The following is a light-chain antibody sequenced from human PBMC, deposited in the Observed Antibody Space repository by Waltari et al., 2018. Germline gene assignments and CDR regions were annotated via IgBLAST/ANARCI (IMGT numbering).Light chain of an antibody. CDR2: SAD. Sequence: QTVVTQEPSLTVSPGGTVTLTCASSTGALTTGYFPTWFQQRPGQPPRSVIYSADNRHSWTPARFSGSLIGGKAALTLSGVQPEDEADYYCLLFYGGAYVFGTGTKLTVL. CDR3: LLFYGGAYV. J-gene: IGLJ1*01. CDR1: TGALTTGYF. V-gene: IGLV7-43*01.